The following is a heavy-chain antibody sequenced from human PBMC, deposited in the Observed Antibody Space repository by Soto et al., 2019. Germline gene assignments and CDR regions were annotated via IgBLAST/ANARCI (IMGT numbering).Heavy chain of an antibody. CDR2: ISGSGGTP. J-gene: IGHJ4*02. V-gene: IGHV3-23*01. CDR1: GFTFSYSA. D-gene: IGHD6-13*01. CDR3: AMGLAAAGPLDY. Sequence: GGSLRLSCAASGFTFSYSAMSWVRQAPGRGLEWVSTISGSGGTPYYADSVKGRFTISRDNSKNSLYLILNSLRADDTDIYYCAMGLAAAGPLDYWGQGALVTVSS.